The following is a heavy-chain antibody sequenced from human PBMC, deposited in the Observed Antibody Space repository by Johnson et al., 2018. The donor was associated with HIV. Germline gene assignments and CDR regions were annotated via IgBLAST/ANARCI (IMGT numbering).Heavy chain of an antibody. CDR2: IYSGGST. CDR3: ARRGLGINYAFDI. CDR1: GFTFSSRW. Sequence: VQLVESGGGLVQPGGSLRHSCAASGFTFSSRWMTWVRQAPGKGLEWVSIIYSGGSTKHADSVKGRFTISRDNSKNTLYLQMNSLRAEDTAVYYCARRGLGINYAFDIWGQGTMVTVSS. D-gene: IGHD1-14*01. V-gene: IGHV3-66*01. J-gene: IGHJ3*02.